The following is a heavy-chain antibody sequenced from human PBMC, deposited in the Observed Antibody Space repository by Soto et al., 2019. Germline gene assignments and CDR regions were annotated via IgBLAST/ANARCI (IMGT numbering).Heavy chain of an antibody. CDR3: AKEPASKIVATTEF. CDR1: GFTFSSYA. D-gene: IGHD5-12*01. J-gene: IGHJ4*02. Sequence: GGSLRLSCAASGFTFSSYAMSWVRQAPGKGMEWVSAISGSGGSTYYANSVKGRFTMSIDNSKNTLFLQMNSLRAEDTAVYYCAKEPASKIVATTEFWGQGTLVTVSS. CDR2: ISGSGGST. V-gene: IGHV3-23*01.